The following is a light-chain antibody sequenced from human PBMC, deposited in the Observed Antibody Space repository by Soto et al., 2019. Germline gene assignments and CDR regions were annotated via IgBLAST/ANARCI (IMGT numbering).Light chain of an antibody. V-gene: IGKV3-20*01. CDR2: GAS. J-gene: IGKJ5*01. Sequence: EIVLTQSPGTLSVSTGDRVTLSCRASQSVSSNLAWYQQKPGQSPRLLIYGASTRATGVPARFSGSGSGTDFTLTISRLEPEDFAVYYCQQYGSSPITFGQGTRLEIK. CDR3: QQYGSSPIT. CDR1: QSVSSN.